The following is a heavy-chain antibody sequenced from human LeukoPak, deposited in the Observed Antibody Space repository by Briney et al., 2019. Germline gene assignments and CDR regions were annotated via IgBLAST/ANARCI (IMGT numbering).Heavy chain of an antibody. D-gene: IGHD2-2*01. CDR1: GYTFTNYL. Sequence: ASVKVSCKASGYTFTNYLITWVRQAPGQGLEWMGWISAYNGNTNYAQRFQGRVTMTTDTSTSTAYMELRSLRSDDTAMYYCARSYIFRDCGRTSCYREAFDYWGQGTLVTVSS. CDR3: ARSYIFRDCGRTSCYREAFDY. CDR2: ISAYNGNT. J-gene: IGHJ4*02. V-gene: IGHV1-18*01.